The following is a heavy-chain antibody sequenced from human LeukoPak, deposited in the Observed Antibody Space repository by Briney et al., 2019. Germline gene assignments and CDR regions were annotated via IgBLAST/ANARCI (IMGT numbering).Heavy chain of an antibody. CDR1: GYTFTSYG. D-gene: IGHD4-17*01. CDR2: ISAYNGNT. CDR3: ARAGDYPYYGMDV. V-gene: IGHV1-18*01. Sequence: ASVKVSCKASGYTFTSYGISWVRQAPGQGLEWMGWISAYNGNTNYAQKLQGRVTMTTDTSTSTAYMELRSLTSDDTAMYYCARAGDYPYYGMDVWGQGTTVTVSS. J-gene: IGHJ6*02.